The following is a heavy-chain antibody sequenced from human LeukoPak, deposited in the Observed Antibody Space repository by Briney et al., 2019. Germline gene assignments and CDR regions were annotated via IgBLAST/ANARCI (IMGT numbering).Heavy chain of an antibody. Sequence: NPSETLSLTCTVSGGSISSYYWRWIRQPPGKGLEWIGYIYNSGSTNYNPSLKSRLTISVDTSKNQFSLKLSSVTTADTAVYYCARGRKDYYYGMDVWGQGTTVTVSS. CDR3: ARGRKDYYYGMDV. CDR1: GGSISSYY. CDR2: IYNSGST. V-gene: IGHV4-59*01. J-gene: IGHJ6*02.